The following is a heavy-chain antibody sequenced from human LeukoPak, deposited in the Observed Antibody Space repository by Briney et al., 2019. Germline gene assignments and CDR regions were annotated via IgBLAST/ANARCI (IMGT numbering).Heavy chain of an antibody. V-gene: IGHV1-2*02. J-gene: IGHJ3*02. Sequence: ASVKVSCKASGYTFTGYYMHWVRQAPGQGLEWVGWINPNSGGTNYAQKFQGRVTMTRDTSISTAYMELSRLRSDDTAMYYCARAEKLTNDAFDIWGQGTMVTVSS. CDR3: ARAEKLTNDAFDI. CDR1: GYTFTGYY. D-gene: IGHD6-6*01. CDR2: INPNSGGT.